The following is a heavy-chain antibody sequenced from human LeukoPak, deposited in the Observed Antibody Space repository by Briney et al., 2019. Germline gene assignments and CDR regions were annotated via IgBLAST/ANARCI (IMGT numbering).Heavy chain of an antibody. CDR2: IIPIFGTA. J-gene: IGHJ1*01. D-gene: IGHD1-26*01. CDR1: GGTFSSYA. Sequence: ASVKVSCKASGGTFSSYAISWVRQAPGQGLEWMGGIIPIFGTANYAQKFQCRVTITADESTSTAYMELSSLRSEDTAVYYCARIVTQAHAPEYFQHWGQGTLVTVSS. V-gene: IGHV1-69*01. CDR3: ARIVTQAHAPEYFQH.